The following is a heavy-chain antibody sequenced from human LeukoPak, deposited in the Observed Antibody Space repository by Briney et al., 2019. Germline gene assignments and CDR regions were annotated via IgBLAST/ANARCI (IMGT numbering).Heavy chain of an antibody. J-gene: IGHJ3*02. D-gene: IGHD1-26*01. V-gene: IGHV3-7*01. CDR1: GFTFSSYW. Sequence: GGSLRLSCAASGFTFSSYWMSWVRQAPGKGLEWVANIKQDGSEKYYVDSVKGGFTISRDNAKNSLYLQMNSLRAEDTAVYYCARAGGTYYGIAFDIWGQGTMVTVSS. CDR3: ARAGGTYYGIAFDI. CDR2: IKQDGSEK.